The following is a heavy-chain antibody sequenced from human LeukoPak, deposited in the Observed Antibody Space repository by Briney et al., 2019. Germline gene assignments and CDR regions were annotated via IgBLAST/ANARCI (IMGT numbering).Heavy chain of an antibody. V-gene: IGHV3-33*01. J-gene: IGHJ5*02. CDR3: AREPGVQAAGSAWFDP. CDR2: IWYDGSNK. D-gene: IGHD6-13*01. CDR1: GFTFSSYG. Sequence: PGRSLRLSCAASGFTFSSYGMHWVRQAPGKGLEWVAVIWYDGSNKYHADSVKGRFTISRDNSKNTLYLQMNSLRAEDTAVYYCAREPGVQAAGSAWFDPWGQGTLVTVSS.